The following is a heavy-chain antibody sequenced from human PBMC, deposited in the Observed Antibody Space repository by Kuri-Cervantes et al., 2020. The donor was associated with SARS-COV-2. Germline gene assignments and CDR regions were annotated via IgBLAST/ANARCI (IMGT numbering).Heavy chain of an antibody. CDR2: INPSGGST. J-gene: IGHJ6*02. CDR3: ARGQGTNGVHYGMDV. V-gene: IGHV1-46*01. CDR1: GYTFTSYG. D-gene: IGHD2-8*01. Sequence: ASVKVSCKASGYTFTSYGISWVRQAPGQGLEWMGIINPSGGSTSYAQKFQGRVTMTRDTSTSTVYMELSSLRSEDTAVYYCARGQGTNGVHYGMDVWGQGTTVTVSS.